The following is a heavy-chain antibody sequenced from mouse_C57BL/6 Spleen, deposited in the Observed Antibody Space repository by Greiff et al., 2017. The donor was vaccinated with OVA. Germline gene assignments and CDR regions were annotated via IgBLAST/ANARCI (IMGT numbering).Heavy chain of an antibody. V-gene: IGHV14-4*01. CDR2: IDPENGDT. CDR1: GFNIKDDY. CDR3: TTSSGYVGFAY. D-gene: IGHD3-2*02. J-gene: IGHJ3*01. Sequence: EVQLQQSGAELVRPGASVKLSCTASGFNIKDDYMHWVKQRPEQGLEWIGWIDPENGDTEYASKFQGKATITADTSSNTAYLQLTSLTSEDTAVYYCTTSSGYVGFAYWGQGTLVTVSA.